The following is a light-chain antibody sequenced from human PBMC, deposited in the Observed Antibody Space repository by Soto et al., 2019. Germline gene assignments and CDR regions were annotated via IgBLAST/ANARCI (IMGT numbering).Light chain of an antibody. CDR1: RRDVGCYNY. Sequence: QSALTQPASVSGSPGQSITISCTGTRRDVGCYNYVSWYQQYPGKSPKLLIYEVTHRPSGVSNRFSGSKSGNTASLTISGLQAEDEADYYCSSYTISNTLPFVFGTGTKLTVL. J-gene: IGLJ1*01. CDR2: EVT. CDR3: SSYTISNTLPFV. V-gene: IGLV2-14*01.